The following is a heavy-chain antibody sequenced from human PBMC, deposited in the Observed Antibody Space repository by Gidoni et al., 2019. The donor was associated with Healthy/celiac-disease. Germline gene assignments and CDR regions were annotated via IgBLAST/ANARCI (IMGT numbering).Heavy chain of an antibody. Sequence: EVQLVESGGGLVQPGGSQRLSCAASGFTLSSYWLRWVRQAPGKGLEWVANIKQDGSEKYYVDSVKGRFTISRDNAKNSRYLQMNSLRAEDTAVYYCARDYLAYYYDSSGYTDAFDICGQGTMVTVSS. D-gene: IGHD3-22*01. CDR3: ARDYLAYYYDSSGYTDAFDI. CDR2: IKQDGSEK. J-gene: IGHJ3*02. CDR1: GFTLSSYW. V-gene: IGHV3-7*01.